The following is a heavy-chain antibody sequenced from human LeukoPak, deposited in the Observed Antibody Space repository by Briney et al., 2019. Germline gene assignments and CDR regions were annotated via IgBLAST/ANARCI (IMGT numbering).Heavy chain of an antibody. J-gene: IGHJ4*02. Sequence: PSETLSLTCAVYGGSFSGYYWSWIRQPPGKGLEWIGYIYYSGSTYYNPSLKSRVTISVDTSKNQFSLKLSSVTAADTAVYYCARGLLTDILTGYYPEGYFDYWGQGTLVTVSS. V-gene: IGHV4-30-4*08. CDR2: IYYSGST. D-gene: IGHD3-9*01. CDR1: GGSFSGYY. CDR3: ARGLLTDILTGYYPEGYFDY.